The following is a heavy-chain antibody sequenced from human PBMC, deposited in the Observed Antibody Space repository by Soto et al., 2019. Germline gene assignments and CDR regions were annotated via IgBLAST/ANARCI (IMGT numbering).Heavy chain of an antibody. V-gene: IGHV1-18*01. D-gene: IGHD2-21*01. J-gene: IGHJ6*04. CDR3: AMVKVYLTPSPQDV. Sequence: ASVKVSCKASGGTFSSYTISWVRQAPGQGLEWMGWINTYNGNTNYAQNVQGRVTLTTDTSTSTAYMELRSLRSNDTAIYYCAMVKVYLTPSPQDVWGEGTTVTVSS. CDR1: GGTFSSYT. CDR2: INTYNGNT.